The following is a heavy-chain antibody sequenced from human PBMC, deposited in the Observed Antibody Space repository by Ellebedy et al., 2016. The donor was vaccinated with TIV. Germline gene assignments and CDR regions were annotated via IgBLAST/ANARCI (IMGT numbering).Heavy chain of an antibody. CDR1: GGSVSSYY. Sequence: MPSETLSLTCIVSGGSVSSYYWSWIRQPPGKGLEWIGYIYNTGGTDYNPSLKSRVTISVDTSKNQFSLKLSSVTAADTAVYYCARQYNYGTSGYYVDYWGQGTLLTVSS. J-gene: IGHJ4*02. V-gene: IGHV4-59*08. CDR2: IYNTGGT. D-gene: IGHD3-22*01. CDR3: ARQYNYGTSGYYVDY.